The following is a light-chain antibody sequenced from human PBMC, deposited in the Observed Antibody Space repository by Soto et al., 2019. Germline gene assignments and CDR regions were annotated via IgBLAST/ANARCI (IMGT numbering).Light chain of an antibody. J-gene: IGLJ2*01. CDR3: SSYTGSSTYVV. V-gene: IGLV2-14*01. Sequence: QSALTQPASVSGSPGQSITFSCTGTSSDVGGYNYVSWYQQHPGKAPKLMIYDVSNRPSGVSNRFSGSKSANTASLTISGLQAEDEADYYCSSYTGSSTYVVFGGGTKVTVL. CDR1: SSDVGGYNY. CDR2: DVS.